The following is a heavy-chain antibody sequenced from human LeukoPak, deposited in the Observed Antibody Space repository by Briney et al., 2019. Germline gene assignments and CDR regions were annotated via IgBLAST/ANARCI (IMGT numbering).Heavy chain of an antibody. Sequence: GGSLRLSCAASGFTFSDHYMDWVRQAPGKGLEWVAVIWYDGSNKYYADSVKGRFTISRDNSKNTLYLQMNSLRAEDTAVYYCARRREYYDFWSGDYYYYYGMDVWGQGTTVTVSS. CDR1: GFTFSDHY. CDR3: ARRREYYDFWSGDYYYYYGMDV. V-gene: IGHV3-33*08. D-gene: IGHD3-3*01. CDR2: IWYDGSNK. J-gene: IGHJ6*02.